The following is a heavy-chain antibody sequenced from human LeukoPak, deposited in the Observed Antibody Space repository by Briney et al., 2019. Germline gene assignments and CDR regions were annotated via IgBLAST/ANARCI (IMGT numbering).Heavy chain of an antibody. CDR3: ARAGHYTYYYDSSGLKGAFDI. J-gene: IGHJ3*02. CDR1: GGSFSGYY. V-gene: IGHV4-34*01. CDR2: INHSGST. Sequence: PSETLSLTCAVYGGSFSGYYWSWIRQPPGKGLEWIGEINHSGSTNYNPSLKSRVTISVDTSKNQLSLKLSSVTAADTAVYYCARAGHYTYYYDSSGLKGAFDIWGQGTMVTVSS. D-gene: IGHD3-22*01.